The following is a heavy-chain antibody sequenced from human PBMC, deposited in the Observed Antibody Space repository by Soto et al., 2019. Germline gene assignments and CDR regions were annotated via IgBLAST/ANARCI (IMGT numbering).Heavy chain of an antibody. CDR2: IVVGSGNT. Sequence: SVKVSCKASGFTFTSSAVQWVRQARGQRLEWIGWIVVGSGNTNYAQKFQERVTITRDMSTSTAYMELSSLRSEDTAVYYCAARSWFADDAFDTWGQGTMVTVSS. CDR1: GFTFTSSA. CDR3: AARSWFADDAFDT. D-gene: IGHD3-22*01. J-gene: IGHJ3*02. V-gene: IGHV1-58*01.